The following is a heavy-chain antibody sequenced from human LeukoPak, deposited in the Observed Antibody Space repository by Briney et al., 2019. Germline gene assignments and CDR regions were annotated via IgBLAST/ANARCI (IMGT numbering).Heavy chain of an antibody. Sequence: GASVKVSCKASGYTFTKYGISWVRQAPGQGRAWMGWISAYNGNTNYAQKLQGRVTMTTATSTSTAYMELRSLRSDDTAVYYCARDYPTDTFPTFDPWGQGTLVTVSS. CDR3: ARDYPTDTFPTFDP. D-gene: IGHD2/OR15-2a*01. CDR1: GYTFTKYG. CDR2: ISAYNGNT. J-gene: IGHJ5*02. V-gene: IGHV1-18*01.